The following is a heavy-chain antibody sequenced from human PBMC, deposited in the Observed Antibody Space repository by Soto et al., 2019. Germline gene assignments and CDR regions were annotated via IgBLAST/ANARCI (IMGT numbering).Heavy chain of an antibody. V-gene: IGHV4-34*01. J-gene: IGHJ5*02. CDR1: GGSFSGYY. CDR2: INHSGST. D-gene: IGHD1-26*01. CDR3: AREQRSATKTTYNWFDP. Sequence: ETLSLTCAVYGGSFSGYYWSWIRQPPGKGLEWIGEINHSGSTNYNPSLKSRVTISVDTSKNQFSLKLSSVTAADTAVYYCAREQRSATKTTYNWFDPWGQGTLVTVSS.